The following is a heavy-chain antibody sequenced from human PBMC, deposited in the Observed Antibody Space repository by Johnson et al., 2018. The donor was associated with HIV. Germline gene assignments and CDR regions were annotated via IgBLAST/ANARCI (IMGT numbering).Heavy chain of an antibody. CDR1: GLTLSRCD. Sequence: QVQLVESGGGVVQPGGSLRLSCAASGLTLSRCDMHWVRQAPGKGLEWVAVISYDGSNKYYADSVKGRFTISRDNSKNTLYLQMNSLRAEDTAVYYCARVSKYYDSIRGAFDIWGQGTMVTVSS. J-gene: IGHJ3*02. V-gene: IGHV3-30*19. CDR2: ISYDGSNK. CDR3: ARVSKYYDSIRGAFDI. D-gene: IGHD3-22*01.